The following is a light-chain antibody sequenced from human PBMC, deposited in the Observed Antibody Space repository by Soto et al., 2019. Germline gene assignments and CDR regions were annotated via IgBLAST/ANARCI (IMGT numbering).Light chain of an antibody. Sequence: EIVLTQSPATLSLSPGERATFSCRASQSVSNYLAWFQQKPGQAPRLPIYDASNRATGIPARFSGSGSGTDFTLTISSLEPEDFAVYYCQQRSSWPLLTFGGGTKVEI. J-gene: IGKJ4*01. CDR3: QQRSSWPLLT. V-gene: IGKV3-11*01. CDR2: DAS. CDR1: QSVSNY.